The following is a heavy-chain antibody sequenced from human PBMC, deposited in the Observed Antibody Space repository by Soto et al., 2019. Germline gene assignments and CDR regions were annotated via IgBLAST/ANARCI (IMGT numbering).Heavy chain of an antibody. Sequence: PSETLSLTCGVHGGSISGYYWSWIRQSPGKGLEGTGETDHSGSTDYNPSLRSRVTMSVDTSKNQFSLKLSAVNAADTTVYYCARELYFYDSGTYYKSADWFGPWGQGTLVTVYS. D-gene: IGHD3-10*01. CDR3: ARELYFYDSGTYYKSADWFGP. J-gene: IGHJ5*02. CDR1: GGSISGYY. V-gene: IGHV4-34*01. CDR2: TDHSGST.